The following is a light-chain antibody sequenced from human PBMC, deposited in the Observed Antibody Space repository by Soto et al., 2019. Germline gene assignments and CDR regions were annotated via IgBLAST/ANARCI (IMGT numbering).Light chain of an antibody. CDR2: EDD. CDR1: KLGDKF. V-gene: IGLV3-1*01. CDR3: QAWDSSLRV. J-gene: IGLJ3*02. Sequence: YELTQPPSVSVSPGQTASITCSGDKLGDKFACWYQQKPGQSPMLVIYEDDKRPSGIPERFSGSNSGNTATLTISGTQAMDEADYYCQAWDSSLRVFGGGTKLTVL.